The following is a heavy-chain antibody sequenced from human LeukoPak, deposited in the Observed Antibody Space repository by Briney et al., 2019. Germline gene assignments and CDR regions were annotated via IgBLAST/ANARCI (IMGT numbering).Heavy chain of an antibody. CDR2: MNPNSGNT. CDR3: ARNGPSADDAFDI. D-gene: IGHD2-8*01. CDR1: GYTFTSYD. V-gene: IGHV1-8*01. J-gene: IGHJ3*02. Sequence: ASVKVSCKASGYTFTSYDINWVRQATGQGLEWMGWMNPNSGNTGYAQKFQGRVTMTRNTSISTAYMELSSLRSEDTAVYYCARNGPSADDAFDIWVQGTMVTVSS.